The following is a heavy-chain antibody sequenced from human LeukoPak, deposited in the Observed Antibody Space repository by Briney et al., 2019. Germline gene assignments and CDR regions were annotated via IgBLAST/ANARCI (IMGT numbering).Heavy chain of an antibody. D-gene: IGHD1-1*01. CDR1: GFIFSSYA. J-gene: IGHJ6*03. CDR3: ARAGTLYYYYMDV. Sequence: GGSLRLSCAASGFIFSSYAMHWVRQAPGKGLEYVSAISSNGGTTYYTNSVKGRFTISRDNSKNTLYLQMGSLRAEDMAVYYCARAGTLYYYYMDVWGKGTTVTVSS. V-gene: IGHV3-64*01. CDR2: ISSNGGTT.